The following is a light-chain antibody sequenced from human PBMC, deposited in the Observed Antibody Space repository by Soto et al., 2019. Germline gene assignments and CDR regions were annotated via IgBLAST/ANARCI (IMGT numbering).Light chain of an antibody. CDR1: QDISNY. J-gene: IGKJ1*01. CDR3: QQSYSSPPT. CDR2: AAS. Sequence: IQMTQSPSSLSASVGDRVTITCQASQDISNYLNWYQQKQGKAPKXLIFAASSLQSGVPSRFSGSRSGPDLTITISSLQPEDFETYYCQQSYSSPPTFGQGTKVDIK. V-gene: IGKV1-39*01.